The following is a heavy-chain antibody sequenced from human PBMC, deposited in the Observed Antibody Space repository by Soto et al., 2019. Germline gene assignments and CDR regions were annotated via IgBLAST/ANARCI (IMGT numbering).Heavy chain of an antibody. V-gene: IGHV3-23*01. CDR1: GFSFSSFA. CDR2: IGGSGSST. Sequence: EVQLLESGGGLVHPGESLRLSCEASGFSFSSFAMSWVRQAPGKGLEWVSGIGGSGSSTYYGDSVKGRFTISRDNSKNTLYLQMHSLRVEDTAVYYCARAEDDYGDQDHFDFWGQGTLVTVSS. CDR3: ARAEDDYGDQDHFDF. J-gene: IGHJ4*02. D-gene: IGHD4-17*01.